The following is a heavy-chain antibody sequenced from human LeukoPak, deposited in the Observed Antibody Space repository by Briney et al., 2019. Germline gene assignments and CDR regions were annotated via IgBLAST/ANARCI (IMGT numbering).Heavy chain of an antibody. D-gene: IGHD1-26*01. CDR2: IYYSGST. CDR1: GGSISSYY. J-gene: IGHJ4*02. CDR3: ARSGGAKWELLDY. V-gene: IGHV4-59*01. Sequence: SETLSLTCTVPGGSISSYYWSWIRQPPGKGLEWIGYIYYSGSTNYNPSLKSRVTISVDTSKNQFSLKLSSVTAADTAVYYCARSGGAKWELLDYWGQGTLVTVSS.